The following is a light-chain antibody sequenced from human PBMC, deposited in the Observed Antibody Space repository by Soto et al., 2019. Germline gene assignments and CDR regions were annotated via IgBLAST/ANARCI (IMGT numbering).Light chain of an antibody. CDR1: QSVSNNY. J-gene: IGKJ1*01. Sequence: ESVLTQSPGTLSLSPGERASLSCRASQSVSNNYLAWYQQKPGQAPRLLIYGASTRATVIPDRFSGGGSGTDFTLTISRLEPEDSAVYYCQQYGSSPTWTFGQGTKVDIK. CDR2: GAS. CDR3: QQYGSSPTWT. V-gene: IGKV3-20*01.